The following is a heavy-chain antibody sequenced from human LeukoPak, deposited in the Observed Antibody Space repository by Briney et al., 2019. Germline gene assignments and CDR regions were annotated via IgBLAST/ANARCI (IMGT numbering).Heavy chain of an antibody. V-gene: IGHV4-4*07. D-gene: IGHD3-22*01. Sequence: SETLSLTCTVYGVSINSYYWRWTPQPAGKGLEWIGRIYTSGSTNYNPSLKSRVTMSVDTSKNQFSLKLSSVTAADTAVYYCAGWLLASSRYYYYMDVWDKGTTVTISS. J-gene: IGHJ6*03. CDR2: IYTSGST. CDR3: AGWLLASSRYYYYMDV. CDR1: GVSINSYY.